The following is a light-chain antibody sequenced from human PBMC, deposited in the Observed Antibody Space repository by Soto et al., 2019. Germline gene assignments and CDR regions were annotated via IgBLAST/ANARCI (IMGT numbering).Light chain of an antibody. CDR1: SSDIGGYNY. V-gene: IGLV2-8*01. J-gene: IGLJ2*01. Sequence: QSVLTQPPSASRSPGQSVTISCTGTSSDIGGYNYVSWYQQHPGKTPKLMIYEVTKRPSGVPDRFSGSKSGSTASLTVSGLQAEDEADYYCSSYAGSNNFVFGGGTKVTVL. CDR3: SSYAGSNNFV. CDR2: EVT.